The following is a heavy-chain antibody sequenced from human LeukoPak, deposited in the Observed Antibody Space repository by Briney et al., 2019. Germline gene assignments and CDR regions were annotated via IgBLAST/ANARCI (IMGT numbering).Heavy chain of an antibody. Sequence: ASVKVSCKASGYTFTGYYMHWVRQAPGQGLEWMGWINPNSGGTNYAQKFQGRVTMTRDTSISTAYMELSRLRSDDTAVYYCARGEGVVVITTEAYWGQGTLVTVSS. D-gene: IGHD3-22*01. CDR1: GYTFTGYY. J-gene: IGHJ4*02. V-gene: IGHV1-2*02. CDR3: ARGEGVVVITTEAY. CDR2: INPNSGGT.